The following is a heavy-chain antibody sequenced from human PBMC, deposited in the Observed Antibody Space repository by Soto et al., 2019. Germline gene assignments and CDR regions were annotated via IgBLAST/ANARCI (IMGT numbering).Heavy chain of an antibody. CDR3: ARGFPAAAGTFSHPKRFDY. CDR2: MNPNSGNT. Sequence: ASLKVSCNSSGSTFTSYDINCVRQSPGQGLEWMGWMNPNSGNTGYAQKFQGRVTMTRNTSISTAYMELSSLRSEDTAVYYCARGFPAAAGTFSHPKRFDYWGQGTLVTVSS. J-gene: IGHJ4*02. CDR1: GSTFTSYD. V-gene: IGHV1-8*01. D-gene: IGHD6-13*01.